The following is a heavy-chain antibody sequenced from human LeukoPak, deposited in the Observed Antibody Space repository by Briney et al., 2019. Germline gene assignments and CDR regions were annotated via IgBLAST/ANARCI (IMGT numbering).Heavy chain of an antibody. D-gene: IGHD3-22*01. CDR1: GGSISSYY. CDR2: IYYSGST. V-gene: IGHV4-59*08. CDR3: ARARYDSTYDY. J-gene: IGHJ4*02. Sequence: SETLSLTCTVSGGSISSYYWSWIRQPPGKGLEWIGYIYYSGSTNYNPSLKSRVTISVDTSKNQFSLKLSSVTAADTAVYYCARARYDSTYDYWGQGTLVTVSS.